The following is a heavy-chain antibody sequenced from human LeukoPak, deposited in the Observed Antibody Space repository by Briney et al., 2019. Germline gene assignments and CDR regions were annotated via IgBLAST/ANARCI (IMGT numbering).Heavy chain of an antibody. CDR3: AKDQSWTYCDSSGYLDY. V-gene: IGHV3-23*01. CDR1: GFTFSSYA. D-gene: IGHD3-22*01. J-gene: IGHJ4*02. Sequence: GGSLRLSCAASGFTFSSYAMNWVRQAPGKGLEWVPVISGSGFSTYYADSVKGRFTISRDNSKNTLYLQMNSLRAEDTAVYYCAKDQSWTYCDSSGYLDYWGQGTLVTVSS. CDR2: ISGSGFST.